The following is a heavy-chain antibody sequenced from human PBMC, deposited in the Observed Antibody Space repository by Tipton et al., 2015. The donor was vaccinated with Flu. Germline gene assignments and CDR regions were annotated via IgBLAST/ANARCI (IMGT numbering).Heavy chain of an antibody. J-gene: IGHJ4*02. CDR1: GDSIGSRY. D-gene: IGHD5/OR15-5a*01. Sequence: LSLTCSVSGDSIGSRYFWGWVRLAPGKGLEWVSTISDGGGRRYYPDSVKGRFTISRDNSKNTLYLQMNSLRAEDTAIYYCAKVIPEIVSGLDYWGQGTLVTVSS. CDR3: AKVIPEIVSGLDY. CDR2: ISDGGGRR. V-gene: IGHV3-23*01.